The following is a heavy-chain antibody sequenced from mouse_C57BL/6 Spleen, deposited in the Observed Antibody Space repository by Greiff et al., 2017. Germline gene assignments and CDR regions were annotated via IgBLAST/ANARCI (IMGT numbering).Heavy chain of an antibody. CDR2: IYPGDGDT. Sequence: QVQLQQSGAELVKPGASVKISCKASGYAFSSYWMNWVKQRPGKGLEWIGQIYPGDGDTNYNGKFKGKATLTADKSSSTAYMQLSSLTSEDSAVYFCARRGDYYAYFDYWGQGTTLTVSS. J-gene: IGHJ2*01. CDR1: GYAFSSYW. V-gene: IGHV1-80*01. D-gene: IGHD1-1*01. CDR3: ARRGDYYAYFDY.